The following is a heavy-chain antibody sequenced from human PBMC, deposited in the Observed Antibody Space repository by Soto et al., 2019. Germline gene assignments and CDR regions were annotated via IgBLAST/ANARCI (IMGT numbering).Heavy chain of an antibody. CDR2: IYHSGST. Sequence: SETLSLTCTVSGGSISSNWWSWVRQPPGKGLEWIGEIYHSGSTNYNPSLKSRVTISVDKSKNQFSLKLSSVTAADTAVYYCARVSGSYYYGMDVWGQGTTVTVSS. CDR1: GGSISSNW. J-gene: IGHJ6*02. V-gene: IGHV4-4*02. CDR3: ARVSGSYYYGMDV. D-gene: IGHD1-26*01.